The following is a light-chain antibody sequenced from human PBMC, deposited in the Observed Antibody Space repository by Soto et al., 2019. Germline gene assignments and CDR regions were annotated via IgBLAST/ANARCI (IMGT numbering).Light chain of an antibody. CDR3: QQYYNWPLT. Sequence: EIGMTQSPATLSVSPGDSATLSCRASQSVSNNLAWYHQKPGQAPRVLIYGASIRATGVPARFSGSGSGTEITLTISSLQSEDFALFYCQQYYNWPLTFGQGTKVEIK. CDR1: QSVSNN. CDR2: GAS. V-gene: IGKV3-15*01. J-gene: IGKJ1*01.